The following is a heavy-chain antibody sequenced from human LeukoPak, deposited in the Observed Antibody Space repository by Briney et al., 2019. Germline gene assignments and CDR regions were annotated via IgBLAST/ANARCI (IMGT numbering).Heavy chain of an antibody. CDR2: INHNGNVN. D-gene: IGHD3-16*01. J-gene: IGHJ6*02. V-gene: IGHV3-7*03. Sequence: PGGSLRLSCAASGFTFSSYWMNWARQAPGKGLEWVASINHNGNVNYYVDSVKGRFTIYRDNAKNSLYLPMSNLRAEDTAVYFCARGGGLDVWGQGATVTVSS. CDR3: ARGGGLDV. CDR1: GFTFSSYW.